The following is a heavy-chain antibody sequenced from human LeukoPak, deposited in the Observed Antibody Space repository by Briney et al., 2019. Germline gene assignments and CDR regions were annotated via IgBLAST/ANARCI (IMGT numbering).Heavy chain of an antibody. CDR3: ARGYGLRCDY. V-gene: IGHV1-8*02. D-gene: IGHD4-17*01. CDR1: GYTFTGYY. CDR2: MNPNSGNT. J-gene: IGHJ4*02. Sequence: ASVKVSCKASGYTFTGYYMHWVRQAPGQGLEWMGWMNPNSGNTGYAQKFQGRVTMTRNTSISTAYMELSSLRSEDTAVYYCARGYGLRCDYWGQGTLVTVSS.